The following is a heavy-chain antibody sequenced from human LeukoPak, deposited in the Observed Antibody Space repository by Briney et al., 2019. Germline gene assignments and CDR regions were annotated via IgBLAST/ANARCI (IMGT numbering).Heavy chain of an antibody. V-gene: IGHV5-51*01. CDR2: IYPGDSDT. CDR1: GYSFTSYW. D-gene: IGHD5-18*01. J-gene: IGHJ6*03. Sequence: GEPLKISCEGSGYSFTSYWIGWVRQMPGKGLEWMGIIYPGDSDTRFSPSFQGQVTISADKSISTAYLQWSSLKASDTAMYYCARRSAMVDYYYMDVWGKGTTVTVSS. CDR3: ARRSAMVDYYYMDV.